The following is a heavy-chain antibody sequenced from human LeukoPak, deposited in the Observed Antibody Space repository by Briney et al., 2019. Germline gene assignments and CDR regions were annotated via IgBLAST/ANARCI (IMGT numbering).Heavy chain of an antibody. CDR1: GGSITGYY. Sequence: SETLSLTCAVYGGSITGYYWSWIRQTPGRGLEWVGEIHYTGATSYNPSLKSRATISTDTSKNQFSLRLSSVTAVDTAVYYCARGNILTGYCFDFWGQGALVTVSS. D-gene: IGHD3-9*01. J-gene: IGHJ4*02. CDR2: IHYTGAT. CDR3: ARGNILTGYCFDF. V-gene: IGHV4-34*01.